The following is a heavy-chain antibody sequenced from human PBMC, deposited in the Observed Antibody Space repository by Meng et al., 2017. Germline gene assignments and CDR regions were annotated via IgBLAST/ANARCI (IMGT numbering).Heavy chain of an antibody. CDR1: GFTFSSYS. V-gene: IGHV3-21*01. CDR3: ARDLYSSGSLDH. J-gene: IGHJ4*02. CDR2: ISSSSYI. Sequence: GESLKISCAASGFTFSSYSMNWVRQAPGKGLEWVSSISSSSYIYYADSVKGRFTISRDNAKNPLYLQMNSLRAEDTAVYYCARDLYSSGSLDHWGQGTLVTVSS. D-gene: IGHD6-19*01.